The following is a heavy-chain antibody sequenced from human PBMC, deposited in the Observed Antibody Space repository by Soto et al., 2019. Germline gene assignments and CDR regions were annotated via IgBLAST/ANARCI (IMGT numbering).Heavy chain of an antibody. V-gene: IGHV4-59*01. CDR2: IYYSGST. D-gene: IGHD6-19*01. CDR3: ARDTSSGWPDY. J-gene: IGHJ4*02. Sequence: PSETLSLTCTVSGGSISSYYWSWIRQPPGKGLEWIGYIYYSGSTNYNPSLKSRVTISVDTSKNQFSLKLSSVTAADTAVYYCARDTSSGWPDYWGQGTLVTSPQ. CDR1: GGSISSYY.